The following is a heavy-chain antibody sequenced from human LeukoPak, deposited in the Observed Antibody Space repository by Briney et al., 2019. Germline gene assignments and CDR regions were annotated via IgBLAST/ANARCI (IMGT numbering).Heavy chain of an antibody. J-gene: IGHJ3*02. CDR2: IYYSGST. CDR3: ARDNGSRGYSYGYPGGAFDI. D-gene: IGHD5-18*01. CDR1: GGSISSYY. Sequence: PSETLSLTCTVSGGSISSYYWSWIRQPPGKGLEWIGYIYYSGSTNYNPSLKSRVTISVDTSKNQFSLKLSSVTAAGTAVYYCARDNGSRGYSYGYPGGAFDIWGQGTMVTVSS. V-gene: IGHV4-59*01.